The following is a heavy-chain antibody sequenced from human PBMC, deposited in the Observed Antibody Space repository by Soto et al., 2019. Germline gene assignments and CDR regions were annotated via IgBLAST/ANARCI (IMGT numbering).Heavy chain of an antibody. CDR1: GFTFSSYA. D-gene: IGHD3-10*01. Sequence: GGSLRLSCSASGFTFSSYAMHWVRQAPGKGLEYVSAISSNGGSTYYADSVKGRFSISSDNSKNNLYLQMSSLRAGDTAVYYCVKARLWFGELLSSLFDYWGQGTLVTVSS. J-gene: IGHJ4*02. V-gene: IGHV3-64D*08. CDR3: VKARLWFGELLSSLFDY. CDR2: ISSNGGST.